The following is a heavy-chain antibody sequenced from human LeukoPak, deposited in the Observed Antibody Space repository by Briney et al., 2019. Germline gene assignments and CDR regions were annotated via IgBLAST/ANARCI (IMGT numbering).Heavy chain of an antibody. CDR1: GGSFSGYY. CDR3: ARGRRGYSYGPGDY. Sequence: SEILSLTCAVYGGSFSGYYWSWIRQPPGKGLEWIGEINHSGSTNYNPSLKSRVTISVDTSKNQFSLKLSSVTAADTAVYYCARGRRGYSYGPGDYWGQGTLVTVSS. V-gene: IGHV4-34*01. D-gene: IGHD5-18*01. CDR2: INHSGST. J-gene: IGHJ4*02.